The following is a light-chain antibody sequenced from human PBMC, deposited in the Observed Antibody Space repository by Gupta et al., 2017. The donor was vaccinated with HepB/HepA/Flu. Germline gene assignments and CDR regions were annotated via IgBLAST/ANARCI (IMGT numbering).Light chain of an antibody. Sequence: QSALTQPASVSGSPGQSMTISCTGTSSDVGTYNYVTWYQQHPGKAPHLMMYDISSRPSGVSDRFSGSKYGKTASLTISANEADDASDYYCCQYKRINPWIFGGGTKLTVL. CDR2: DIS. J-gene: IGLJ2*01. V-gene: IGLV2-14*03. CDR1: SSDVGTYNY. CDR3: CQYKRINPWI.